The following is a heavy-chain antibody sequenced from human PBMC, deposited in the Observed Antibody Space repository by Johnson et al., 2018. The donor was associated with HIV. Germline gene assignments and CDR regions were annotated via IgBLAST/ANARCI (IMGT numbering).Heavy chain of an antibody. V-gene: IGHV3-30*04. CDR2: ISYDGSNK. Sequence: VQLVESGGGVVQPGRSLRLSCAASGFTFSSYAMHWVRQAPGKGLEWVAVISYDGSNKYYADSVKGRFTISRDNSKNTLYLQMNSLRAEDTAVYYCARPRVVYASYAFDIWGQGTMV. J-gene: IGHJ3*02. D-gene: IGHD2-8*02. CDR3: ARPRVVYASYAFDI. CDR1: GFTFSSYA.